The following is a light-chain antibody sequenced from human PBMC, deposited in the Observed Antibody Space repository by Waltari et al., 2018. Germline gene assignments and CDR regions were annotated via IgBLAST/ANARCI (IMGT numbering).Light chain of an antibody. CDR2: GAS. V-gene: IGKV3-15*01. CDR1: QSVSSN. Sequence: EIVMTQSPATLSVSPGERATLSCRASQSVSSNLAWYQQKPGQAPRLLIYGASTRAPGSPARFSGSGSGTEFTLTISSMQAEEFAVYYCQQYNNWPLYTLGQGTKLESK. J-gene: IGKJ2*01. CDR3: QQYNNWPLYT.